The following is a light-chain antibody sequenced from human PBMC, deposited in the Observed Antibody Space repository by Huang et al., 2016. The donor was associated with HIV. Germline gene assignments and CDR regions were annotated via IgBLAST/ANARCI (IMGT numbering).Light chain of an antibody. Sequence: EIVLTQSPATLSLSPGERATLSCRASQSVSSYLAWYQQKPGQAPSLLIYDASNRATGRPARFSGSGSGTDFTLTISSLEPEDFAVYYCQQRSNWPPIFTFGPGTKVDIK. CDR1: QSVSSY. V-gene: IGKV3-11*01. CDR3: QQRSNWPPIFT. CDR2: DAS. J-gene: IGKJ3*01.